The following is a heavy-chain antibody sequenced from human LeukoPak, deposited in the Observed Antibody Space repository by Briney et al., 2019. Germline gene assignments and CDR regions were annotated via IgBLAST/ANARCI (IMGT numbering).Heavy chain of an antibody. Sequence: GGSLRLSCAASGFTFTTYGMHWVRQAPGKGLEWVAFIRYDGTIKHYADSVKGRFTISRDSSKNTLYLQMNSLRAEDTAVYYCVKDAKRSFYDILPGYYSGDDRAPDYWGQGTLVTVSS. CDR1: GFTFTTYG. D-gene: IGHD3-9*01. CDR2: IRYDGTIK. V-gene: IGHV3-30*02. J-gene: IGHJ4*02. CDR3: VKDAKRSFYDILPGYYSGDDRAPDY.